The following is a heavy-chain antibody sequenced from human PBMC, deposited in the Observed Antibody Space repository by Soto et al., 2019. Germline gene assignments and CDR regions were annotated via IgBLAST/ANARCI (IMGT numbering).Heavy chain of an antibody. CDR1: GFTFSGYW. Sequence: EVQLVESGGDLVQPGGSLRLSCAGSGFTFSGYWMHWVRQAPGKGPVWVLRLNPNGTFTTNADSVKGRFTISRDNAKNTLYLQMSSLRADDTAVYYCGRGGTSTTYWGLFYNWGQGTLVTVSS. J-gene: IGHJ4*02. CDR3: GRGGTSTTYWGLFYN. D-gene: IGHD7-27*01. V-gene: IGHV3-74*01. CDR2: LNPNGTFT.